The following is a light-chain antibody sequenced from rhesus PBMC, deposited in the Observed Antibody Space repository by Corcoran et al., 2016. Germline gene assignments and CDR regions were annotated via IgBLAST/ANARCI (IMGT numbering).Light chain of an antibody. Sequence: DIQMTQSPSSLSASVGDRVTITCRASENVNNYLNWYQQKPGKAPKPLIYKASTWQSGVPSRFRGSGYGTDYSLTLISRQAEDVATYSFHHGYGNPLTFRPGTKLDIK. CDR3: HHGYGNPLT. J-gene: IGKJ3*01. CDR2: KAS. V-gene: IGKV1-74*01. CDR1: ENVNNY.